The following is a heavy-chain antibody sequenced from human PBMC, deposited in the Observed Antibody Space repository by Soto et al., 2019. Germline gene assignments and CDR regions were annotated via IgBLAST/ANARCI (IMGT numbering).Heavy chain of an antibody. CDR3: ATPAGAATWCSPSPNLDH. Sequence: QVQLVQSGAEVKKPESSVKVSCKTSGGTFVRHVISWVRQAPGQGPEWMGKINPISGIPNYAQKFQDRVTFTADTDSSTAYMELSSLRSDDTAVYYCATPAGAATWCSPSPNLDHWGQGTLVTVSS. D-gene: IGHD6-13*01. J-gene: IGHJ4*02. CDR1: GGTFVRHV. V-gene: IGHV1-69*09. CDR2: INPISGIP.